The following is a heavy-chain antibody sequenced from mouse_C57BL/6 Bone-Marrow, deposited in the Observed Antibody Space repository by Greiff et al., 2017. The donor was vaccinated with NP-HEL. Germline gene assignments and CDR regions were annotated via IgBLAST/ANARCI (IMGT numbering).Heavy chain of an antibody. D-gene: IGHD4-1*01. CDR3: TTAGKGYWYFDV. V-gene: IGHV14-4*01. CDR2: IDPENGDT. J-gene: IGHJ1*03. Sequence: VQLQQSGAELVRPGASVKLSCTASGFNIKDDYMHWVKQRPEQGLEWIGWIDPENGDTEYASKFQGKATITADTSSNTAYLQLSSLTSEDTAVYYCTTAGKGYWYFDVWGTGTTVTVSS. CDR1: GFNIKDDY.